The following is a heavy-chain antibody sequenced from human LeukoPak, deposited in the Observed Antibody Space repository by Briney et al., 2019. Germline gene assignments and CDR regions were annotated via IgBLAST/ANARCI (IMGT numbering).Heavy chain of an antibody. Sequence: GGSLRLSCAASGFTFSSCSMNWVRQAPGKGLEWVSSISSSSSYIYYADSVKGRFTISRDNAKNSLYLQMNSLRAEDTAVYYCARGVYGGGAFDIWGQGTMVTVSS. D-gene: IGHD4-23*01. V-gene: IGHV3-21*01. CDR1: GFTFSSCS. CDR3: ARGVYGGGAFDI. J-gene: IGHJ3*02. CDR2: ISSSSSYI.